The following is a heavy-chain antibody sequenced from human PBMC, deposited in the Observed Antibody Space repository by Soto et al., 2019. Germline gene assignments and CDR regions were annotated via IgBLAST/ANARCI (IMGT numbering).Heavy chain of an antibody. J-gene: IGHJ6*02. Sequence: ASETLSLTCTVSGGSISSGDYYWSWIRQPPGKGLEWIGYIYYSGSTYYNPSLKSRVTISVDTSKNQFSLKLSSVTAADTAVYYCAREGDIYGMDVWGQGTTVTVSS. CDR2: IYYSGST. CDR1: GGSISSGDYY. D-gene: IGHD3-9*01. CDR3: AREGDIYGMDV. V-gene: IGHV4-30-4*01.